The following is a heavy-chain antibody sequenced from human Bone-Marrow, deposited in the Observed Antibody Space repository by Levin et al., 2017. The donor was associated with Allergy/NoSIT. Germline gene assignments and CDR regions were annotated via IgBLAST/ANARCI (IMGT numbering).Heavy chain of an antibody. D-gene: IGHD5-12*01. Sequence: ASVKVSCKASGYTFTGYYMHWVRQAPGQGLEWMGWINPKSGGTNYTQNLQGRVTMTRDTSINTAYMELRRLRSDDTAVYYCARVKSGYDYLYFGYWGQGALVTVS. CDR3: ARVKSGYDYLYFGY. J-gene: IGHJ4*02. V-gene: IGHV1-2*02. CDR2: INPKSGGT. CDR1: GYTFTGYY.